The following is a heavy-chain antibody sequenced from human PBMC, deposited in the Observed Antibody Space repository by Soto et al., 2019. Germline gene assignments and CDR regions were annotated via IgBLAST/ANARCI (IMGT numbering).Heavy chain of an antibody. CDR3: ASLAVGGSGYGYDRFDF. J-gene: IGHJ4*02. CDR2: IYSSGST. CDR1: SGFTSSYD. V-gene: IGHV4-59*07. D-gene: IGHD5-18*01. Sequence: PSDSRYITCTISSGFTSSYDWSLIRQTPAKELEWIGYIYSSGSTNYNPSLNSRTTISLDTCKNQCSLKLTSVTAADTAVYYCASLAVGGSGYGYDRFDFWGQAALVTVSS.